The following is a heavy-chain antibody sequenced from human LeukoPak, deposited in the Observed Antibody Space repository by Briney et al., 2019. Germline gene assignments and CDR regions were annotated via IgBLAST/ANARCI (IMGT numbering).Heavy chain of an antibody. CDR1: GGSFSGYH. Sequence: PSETLSLTCAVYGGSFSGYHWSWIRQPPGKGLEWIGEINHSGSTNYNPSLKSRVTISVDTSKNQFSLKLSSVTAADTAVYYCARSFYYFDYWGQGTLVTVSS. D-gene: IGHD3-3*01. CDR2: INHSGST. V-gene: IGHV4-34*01. J-gene: IGHJ4*02. CDR3: ARSFYYFDY.